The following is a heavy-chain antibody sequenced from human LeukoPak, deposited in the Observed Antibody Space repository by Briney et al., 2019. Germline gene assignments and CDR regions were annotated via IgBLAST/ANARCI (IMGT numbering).Heavy chain of an antibody. CDR1: GFTFGDYA. D-gene: IGHD3-16*01. Sequence: GGSLRLSCTASGFTFGDYAMSWVRQAPGKGLEWVSFIRSKAYGGTTEYAASVKGRFTISRDDSKSIAYLQMNSLKTEDTAVYYCTRDRRVRLRPLSEAHDYWGQGTLVTVSS. V-gene: IGHV3-49*04. J-gene: IGHJ4*02. CDR3: TRDRRVRLRPLSEAHDY. CDR2: IRSKAYGGTT.